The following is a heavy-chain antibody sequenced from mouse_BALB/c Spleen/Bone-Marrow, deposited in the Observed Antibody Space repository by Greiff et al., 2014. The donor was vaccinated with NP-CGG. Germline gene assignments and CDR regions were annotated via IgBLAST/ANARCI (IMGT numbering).Heavy chain of an antibody. CDR3: TRLDSSGYGAY. J-gene: IGHJ3*01. CDR1: GYTFTDYE. D-gene: IGHD3-2*01. V-gene: IGHV1-15*01. CDR2: IDPETGGT. Sequence: VQLQQSGTELVRPGASVTLSCKASGYTFTDYEMHWLKQTPVHGLEWIGAIDPETGGTAYNQKFKGRATLTTDKSSSTAYMELRGLTSEDSAVYYCTRLDSSGYGAYWGQGTLVTVSA.